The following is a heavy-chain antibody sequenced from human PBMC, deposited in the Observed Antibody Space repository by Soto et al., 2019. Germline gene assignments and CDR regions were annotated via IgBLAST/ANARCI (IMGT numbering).Heavy chain of an antibody. CDR2: ISYDGSNK. CDR3: AKDERWLQLGFFDY. V-gene: IGHV3-30*18. D-gene: IGHD5-12*01. Sequence: GGSLRLSCAASGFTFSSYGMHWVRQAPGKGLEWVAVISYDGSNKYYADSVKGRFTISRDNSENTLYLQMNSLRAEDTAVYYCAKDERWLQLGFFDYWGQGTLVTVSS. CDR1: GFTFSSYG. J-gene: IGHJ4*02.